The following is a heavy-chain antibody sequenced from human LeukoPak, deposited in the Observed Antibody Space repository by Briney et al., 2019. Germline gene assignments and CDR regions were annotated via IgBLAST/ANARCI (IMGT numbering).Heavy chain of an antibody. Sequence: PSVKLSCKASGGTFSNYAISWVRQAPGQGLEWMGGITPIFGTANYAQKFHGRVTITADESTSTAYMELSSLRSEDTAVYYCARDRYRAYCGGDCYPDHYWGQGTLVTVSS. V-gene: IGHV1-69*13. D-gene: IGHD2-21*01. J-gene: IGHJ4*02. CDR2: ITPIFGTA. CDR1: GGTFSNYA. CDR3: ARDRYRAYCGGDCYPDHY.